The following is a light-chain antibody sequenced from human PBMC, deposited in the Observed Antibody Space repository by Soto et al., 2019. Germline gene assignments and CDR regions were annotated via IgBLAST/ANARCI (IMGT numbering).Light chain of an antibody. CDR3: QQLNSFPLT. CDR2: VAS. Sequence: DIHMTQSPSSLSASVGYRFTITCRASQGISSYLAWYQQKPGKAPKLLVYVASTLQSGVPSRLRGSGYGTELTLTISRLQTEDFATYYCQQLNSFPLTFGGGTKVDIK. V-gene: IGKV1-9*01. CDR1: QGISSY. J-gene: IGKJ4*01.